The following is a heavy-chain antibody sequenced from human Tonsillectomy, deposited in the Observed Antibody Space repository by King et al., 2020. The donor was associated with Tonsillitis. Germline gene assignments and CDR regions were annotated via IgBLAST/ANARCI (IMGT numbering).Heavy chain of an antibody. J-gene: IGHJ4*02. V-gene: IGHV1-2*02. Sequence: VQLVESGAEVKKPGASLKVSCKASGYTFTGYYVHWVRQAPGQGLEWMGWINPNSGGTNYAQKFQGRVSMTRDTSISTAYMELSRLRSDDTALYYCAIRGRYFYESSGRDYFDYWGQGTVVTVSS. D-gene: IGHD3-22*01. CDR1: GYTFTGYY. CDR3: AIRGRYFYESSGRDYFDY. CDR2: INPNSGGT.